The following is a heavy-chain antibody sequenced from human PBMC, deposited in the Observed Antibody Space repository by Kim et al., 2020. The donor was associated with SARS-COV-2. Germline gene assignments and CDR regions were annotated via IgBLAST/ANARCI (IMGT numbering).Heavy chain of an antibody. Sequence: SVKVSCKASGGTFSSYAISWVRQAPGQGLEWMGGIIPIFGTVNYAQKFQGRVTITADESTSTAYMELSSLRSEDTAVYYCARDGIVGARNDVVEYFQHWGQGTLVTVSS. D-gene: IGHD1-26*01. CDR3: ARDGIVGARNDVVEYFQH. V-gene: IGHV1-69*13. J-gene: IGHJ1*01. CDR2: IIPIFGTV. CDR1: GGTFSSYA.